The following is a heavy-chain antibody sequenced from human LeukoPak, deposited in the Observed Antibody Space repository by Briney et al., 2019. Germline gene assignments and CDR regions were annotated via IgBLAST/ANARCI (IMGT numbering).Heavy chain of an antibody. V-gene: IGHV3-23*01. J-gene: IGHJ4*02. CDR3: AKSLGSRAYQSFDY. CDR2: ISGSDSTT. D-gene: IGHD3-16*01. Sequence: QPGGSLRLSCAASGFTVTNYAITWVRQAPGKGLEWVSGISGSDSTTYYTDSVRGRFTISRDNSKNTLYLQMNSLRAEDTAVYYCAKSLGSRAYQSFDYWGQGTLVTVSS. CDR1: GFTVTNYA.